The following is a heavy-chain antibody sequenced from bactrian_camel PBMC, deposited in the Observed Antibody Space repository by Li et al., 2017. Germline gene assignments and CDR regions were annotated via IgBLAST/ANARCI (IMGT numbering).Heavy chain of an antibody. Sequence: VQLVESGGGLVQPGGSLRLSCSVTTWSFSRYWTYWVRQAPGKGLEWVSYIEIDGRTTSYADSVWGRFTISRDNAKTTVYLQMNSLKPEDTALYYCVRDGDGGWRFAYWGQGTQVTVS. CDR1: TWSFSRYW. V-gene: IGHV3S1*01. CDR3: VRDGDGGWRFAY. CDR2: IEIDGRTT. J-gene: IGHJ4*01. D-gene: IGHD7*01.